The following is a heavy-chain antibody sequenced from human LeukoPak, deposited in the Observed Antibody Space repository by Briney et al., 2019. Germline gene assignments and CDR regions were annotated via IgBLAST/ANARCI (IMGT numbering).Heavy chain of an antibody. D-gene: IGHD1-14*01. V-gene: IGHV3-7*01. CDR2: INQGGSDK. CDR3: TRDRSRAEDD. Sequence: GGSLRLSCAASGFTFGTFWMSWVRQAPGQGLEWVANINQGGSDKYYVDSVKGRFTISRDNANNLLYLQMNSLRGEDTAVYYCTRDRSRAEDDWGQGTLVTVSS. J-gene: IGHJ4*02. CDR1: GFTFGTFW.